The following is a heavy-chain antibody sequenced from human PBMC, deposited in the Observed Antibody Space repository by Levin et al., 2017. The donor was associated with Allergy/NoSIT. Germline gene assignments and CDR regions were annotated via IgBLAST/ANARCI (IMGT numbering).Heavy chain of an antibody. CDR1: GYTLTELS. CDR2: FDPEDGET. V-gene: IGHV1-24*01. D-gene: IGHD3-16*02. CDR3: ATRSGRLRLGELSPLADAFDI. Sequence: GESLKISCKVSGYTLTELSMHWVRQAPGKGLEWMGGFDPEDGETIYAQKFQGRVTMTEDTSTDTAYMELSSLRSEDTAVYYCATRSGRLRLGELSPLADAFDIWGQGTMVTVSS. J-gene: IGHJ3*02.